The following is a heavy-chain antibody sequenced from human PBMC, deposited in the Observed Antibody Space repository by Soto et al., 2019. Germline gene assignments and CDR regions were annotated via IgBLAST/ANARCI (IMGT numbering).Heavy chain of an antibody. CDR2: ISVNGGST. J-gene: IGHJ4*02. CDR3: AKERNSWYSSGSDS. Sequence: GGSLRLSCAASGFTFSSCALGWVRQAPGKGLEWVSSISVNGGSTYYADSVKGRFTISRDNSKNILYLHMISLRAEDTAVYYCAKERNSWYSSGSDSWGQGTLVTVSS. V-gene: IGHV3-23*01. D-gene: IGHD2-15*01. CDR1: GFTFSSCA.